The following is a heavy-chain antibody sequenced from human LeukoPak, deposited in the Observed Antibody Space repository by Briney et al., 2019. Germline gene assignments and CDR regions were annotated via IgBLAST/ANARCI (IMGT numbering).Heavy chain of an antibody. V-gene: IGHV4-59*01. CDR2: IYYTGST. D-gene: IGHD6-13*01. CDR1: GGSISNYY. Sequence: NPSETQSLTCTVSGGSISNYYWNWIRQPPGKGLEWIGYIYYTGSTNYNPSLKSRVTMSVDTSKNQFSLNLQSVTPEDTAVYYCARNLIPEQLVVNFWGQGTLVTVSS. J-gene: IGHJ4*02. CDR3: ARNLIPEQLVVNF.